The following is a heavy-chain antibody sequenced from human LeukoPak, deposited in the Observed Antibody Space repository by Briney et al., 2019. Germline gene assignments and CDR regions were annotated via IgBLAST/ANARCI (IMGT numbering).Heavy chain of an antibody. J-gene: IGHJ2*01. Sequence: GGSLRLSCAASGFTFSSYDMHWVRQPTGKGLEWVSTIGTAGDPYYPDSVKGRFTISRENAKNSSYLQMNSLRAGDTAVYYCARGRGSWYFDLWGRGTLVTVSS. V-gene: IGHV3-13*05. CDR3: ARGRGSWYFDL. CDR2: IGTAGDP. CDR1: GFTFSSYD. D-gene: IGHD3-16*01.